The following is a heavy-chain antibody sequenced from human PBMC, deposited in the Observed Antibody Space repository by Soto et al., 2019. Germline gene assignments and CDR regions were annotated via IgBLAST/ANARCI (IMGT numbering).Heavy chain of an antibody. CDR2: INQDGSEK. J-gene: IGHJ4*02. V-gene: IGHV3-7*01. CDR1: GFSFSSKW. Sequence: GGSLRLACAASGFSFSSKWMDWVRQAPGKGLEWVANINQDGSEKHYIDSVKGRFTISRDNAKNSLYLQMNSLTAEDSALYYCSPALNFWGQGPLVTVSS. D-gene: IGHD2-2*01. CDR3: SPALNF.